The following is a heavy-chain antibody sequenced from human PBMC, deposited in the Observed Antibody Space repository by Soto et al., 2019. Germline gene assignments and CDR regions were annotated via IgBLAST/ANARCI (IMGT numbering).Heavy chain of an antibody. V-gene: IGHV4-34*01. CDR2: INHSGIT. CDR1: GGCFSGYY. J-gene: IGHJ4*02. D-gene: IGHD1-26*01. CDR3: ARAEIVGATYDDY. Sequence: SETLALACAVYGGCFSGYYLSWSRQPPGKGLEWIGEINHSGITNYNPSLKSRVTISVDTSKNQLSLKLSSVTAADTAVYYCARAEIVGATYDDYWGQGTLVTVSS.